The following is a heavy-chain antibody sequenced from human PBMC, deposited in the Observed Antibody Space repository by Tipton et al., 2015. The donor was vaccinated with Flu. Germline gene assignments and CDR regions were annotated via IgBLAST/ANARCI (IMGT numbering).Heavy chain of an antibody. J-gene: IGHJ1*01. V-gene: IGHV3-66*01. Sequence: SLRLSCAASGFTVSSNYMSWVRQAPGKGLEWVSVIYSGGSTYYADSVKGRFTISRDNSKNTLYLQMNSLRAEDTAVYYCASSSGSYQSAEYFQHWGQGTLVTVSS. CDR3: ASSSGSYQSAEYFQH. CDR1: GFTVSSNY. CDR2: IYSGGST. D-gene: IGHD1-26*01.